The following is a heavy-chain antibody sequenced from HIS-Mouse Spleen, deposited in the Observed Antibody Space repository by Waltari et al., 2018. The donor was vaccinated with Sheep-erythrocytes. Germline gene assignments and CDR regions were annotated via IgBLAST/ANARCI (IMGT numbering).Heavy chain of an antibody. V-gene: IGHV3-30*18. CDR3: AKVRTVNYWYFDL. CDR1: GFTFSSYG. Sequence: QVQLVESGGGVVQPGRSLRLSCAASGFTFSSYGMHWVSQAPGKGLGWGAVRAYDGSNKYNADSVKGRFTISRDNSKNTLYLQMNSLRAEDTAVYYCAKVRTVNYWYFDLWGRGTLVTVSS. D-gene: IGHD1-1*01. CDR2: RAYDGSNK. J-gene: IGHJ2*01.